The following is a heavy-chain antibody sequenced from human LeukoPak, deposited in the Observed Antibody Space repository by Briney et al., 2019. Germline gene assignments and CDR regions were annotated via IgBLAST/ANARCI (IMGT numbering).Heavy chain of an antibody. D-gene: IGHD3-3*01. CDR1: DGSISSSDYY. Sequence: SETLSLTCIVFDGSISSSDYYWGWLRQPPGKGLEWIGSIYYNGRTYYNPSLKSRVTISVDTSKIQFSLKLSSVTAADTAVYYCARELSSSGYDFWSGGNWFDPWGQGTLVTVSS. V-gene: IGHV4-39*07. CDR2: IYYNGRT. J-gene: IGHJ5*02. CDR3: ARELSSSGYDFWSGGNWFDP.